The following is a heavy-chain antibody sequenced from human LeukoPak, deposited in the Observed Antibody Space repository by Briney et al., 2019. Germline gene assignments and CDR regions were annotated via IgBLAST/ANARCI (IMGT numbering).Heavy chain of an antibody. J-gene: IGHJ4*02. CDR2: ISYDGSNK. D-gene: IGHD2-2*01. Sequence: GGSLRLSCAASGFTFSSYAMHWVRQAPGKGLEWVAVISYDGSNKYYADSVEGRFTISRDNSKNTLYLQMNSLRAEDTAVYYCARDMPLPDYWGQGTLVTVSS. CDR3: ARDMPLPDY. CDR1: GFTFSSYA. V-gene: IGHV3-30-3*01.